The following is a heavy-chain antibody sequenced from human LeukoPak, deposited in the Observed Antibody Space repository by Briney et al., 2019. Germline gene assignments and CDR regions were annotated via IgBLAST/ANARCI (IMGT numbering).Heavy chain of an antibody. CDR2: ISSSSTNI. J-gene: IGHJ4*02. CDR3: ARDDTAVAGTELDF. D-gene: IGHD6-19*01. V-gene: IGHV3-21*01. CDR1: GFTFSNYN. Sequence: PGGSLRLSCAASGFTFSNYNTNWVRQAPGKGLEWVSYISSSSTNIYYTDSVKGRFTISRDNAKNSLYLQMNSLRAEDTAVYYCARDDTAVAGTELDFWGQGTLVTVSS.